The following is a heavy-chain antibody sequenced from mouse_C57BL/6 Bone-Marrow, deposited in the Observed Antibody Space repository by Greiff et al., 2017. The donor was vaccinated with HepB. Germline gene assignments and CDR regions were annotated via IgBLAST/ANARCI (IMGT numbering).Heavy chain of an antibody. CDR1: GYTFTSYW. CDR2: IDPSDRET. D-gene: IGHD4-1*01. J-gene: IGHJ2*01. Sequence: QVQLQQPGAELVRPGSSVKLSCKASGYTFTSYWMHWVKQRPIQGLEWIGNIDPSDRETHYNQKFKDKATLTVDKSSSTAYMQLSSLTSEDSAVYYCAREPWDYFDCWCHGTTLPVSS. V-gene: IGHV1-52*01. CDR3: AREPWDYFDC.